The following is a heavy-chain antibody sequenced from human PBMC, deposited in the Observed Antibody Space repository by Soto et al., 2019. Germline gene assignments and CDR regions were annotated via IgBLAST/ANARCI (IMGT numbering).Heavy chain of an antibody. V-gene: IGHV3-21*01. CDR1: GFTFSSYS. CDR3: ARDENNKVLRYFDWLPYYFDY. J-gene: IGHJ4*02. Sequence: GGSLRLSCAASGFTFSSYSMNWVRQAPGKGLEWVSSISSSSSYIYYADSVKGRFTISRDNAKNSLYLQMNSLRAEDTAVYYCARDENNKVLRYFDWLPYYFDYWGQGTLVTVSS. D-gene: IGHD3-9*01. CDR2: ISSSSSYI.